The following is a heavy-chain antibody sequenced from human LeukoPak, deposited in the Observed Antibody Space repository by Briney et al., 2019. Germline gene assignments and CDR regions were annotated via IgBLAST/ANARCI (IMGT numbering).Heavy chain of an antibody. J-gene: IGHJ4*02. CDR2: ISSSGSTI. V-gene: IGHV3-48*03. CDR3: AKMGAPGFDY. CDR1: GFTFSSYE. D-gene: IGHD3-16*01. Sequence: GGSLRLSCAASGFTFSSYEMNWVRQAPGKGLEWVSYISSSGSTIYYADSVKGRFTISRDNAKISLYLQMNSLRAEDTAVYYCAKMGAPGFDYWGQGTLVTASS.